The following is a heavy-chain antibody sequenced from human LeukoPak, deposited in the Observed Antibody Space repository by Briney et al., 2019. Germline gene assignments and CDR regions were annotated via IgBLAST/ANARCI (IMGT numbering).Heavy chain of an antibody. J-gene: IGHJ5*02. CDR2: MNPNSGNT. CDR3: ARGDSSSWYEGNWFDP. V-gene: IGHV1-8*03. CDR1: GYTFTSYD. D-gene: IGHD6-13*01. Sequence: ASVKVSCKASGYTFTSYDINWVRQATGQGLEWMGWMNPNSGNTGYAQKFQGRVTITRNTSISTAYMELSSLRSEDTAVYYCARGDSSSWYEGNWFDPWGQGTLVTVSS.